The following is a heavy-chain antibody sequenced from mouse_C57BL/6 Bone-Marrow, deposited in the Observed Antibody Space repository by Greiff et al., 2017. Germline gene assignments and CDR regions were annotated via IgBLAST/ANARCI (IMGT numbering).Heavy chain of an antibody. D-gene: IGHD1-1*01. CDR1: GYTFTSYW. J-gene: IGHJ2*01. CDR3: GTVAANYFDY. V-gene: IGHV1-50*01. CDR2: IDPSDSYT. Sequence: QVQLKQPGAELVKPGASVKLSCKASGYTFTSYWMQWVKQRPGQGLEWIGEIDPSDSYTNYNQKFKGKATLTVDPSSSTAYMQLSSLTSEDSAVYYCGTVAANYFDYWGQGTTLTVSS.